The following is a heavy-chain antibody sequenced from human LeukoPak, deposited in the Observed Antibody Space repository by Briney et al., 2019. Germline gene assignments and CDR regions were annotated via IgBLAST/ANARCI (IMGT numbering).Heavy chain of an antibody. Sequence: ASVKVSCKASGYTFTSYGISWVRQAPGQGLEWMGWISAYNGNTNYAQKLQGRVTMTTDTSTSTAYMELRSLRSDDTAVYYCARGFYCSGGSSHTPVSHDYGDYAFDYWGQGTLVTVSS. CDR1: GYTFTSYG. CDR3: ARGFYCSGGSSHTPVSHDYGDYAFDY. J-gene: IGHJ4*02. CDR2: ISAYNGNT. D-gene: IGHD2-15*01. V-gene: IGHV1-18*01.